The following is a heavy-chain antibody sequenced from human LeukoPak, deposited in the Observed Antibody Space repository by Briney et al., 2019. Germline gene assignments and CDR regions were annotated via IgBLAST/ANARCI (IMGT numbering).Heavy chain of an antibody. CDR3: AQDIEERHFEH. V-gene: IGHV3-21*01. J-gene: IGHJ4*02. D-gene: IGHD6-25*01. CDR2: VGSGASHI. CDR1: EFTFSNYD. Sequence: PGGSLRLSCEASEFTFSNYDMNWVRQAPGKGLEWVSSVGSGASHIYYADAVKGRFTISRDNTKNSLYLQMNSLRAEDTAVYYCAQDIEERHFEHWGQGTLVTVSS.